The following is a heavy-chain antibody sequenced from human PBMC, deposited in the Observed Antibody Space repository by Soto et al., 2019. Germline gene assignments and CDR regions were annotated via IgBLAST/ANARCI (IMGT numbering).Heavy chain of an antibody. Sequence: QVQLQESGPGLVKPSQTLSLTCTVSGGSISSGYYYSSWIRQHPGKGLEWIGYIYYSGSTYSNPSLKSRVTISVDTSKNQFSLKVSSVTAADTAVYYCARTMYSNSWYYFDYWGQGTLVTVSS. CDR1: GGSISSGYYY. D-gene: IGHD6-13*01. V-gene: IGHV4-31*03. CDR2: IYYSGST. J-gene: IGHJ4*02. CDR3: ARTMYSNSWYYFDY.